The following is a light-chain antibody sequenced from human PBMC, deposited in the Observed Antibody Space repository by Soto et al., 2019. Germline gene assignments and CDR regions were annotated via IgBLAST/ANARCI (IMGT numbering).Light chain of an antibody. J-gene: IGKJ5*01. CDR2: GAS. CDR1: QSVSSN. V-gene: IGKV3-15*01. CDR3: HQYDNWPKT. Sequence: EVVVTQSPATLSVSPGERATLSCRASQSVSSNLAWYQQKPCQAPRLLIYGASTRATGIPARFSGSGSGTEFTLTISSLQSEDFAVYYCHQYDNWPKTFGQGTRLEI.